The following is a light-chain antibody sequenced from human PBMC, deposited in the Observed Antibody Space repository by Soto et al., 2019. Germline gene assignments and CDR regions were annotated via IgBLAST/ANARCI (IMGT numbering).Light chain of an antibody. CDR2: AAS. CDR1: QSISSS. CDR3: QQSYSTPT. Sequence: DIQMTQSPSSLSASVGDRVTITCRASQSISSSLNGYQQKPGKAPKVLIYAASSLQSGVPSRFSGSGSGTDFTLTISSLQPEDFATYYCQQSYSTPTFGGGTKVEIK. J-gene: IGKJ4*01. V-gene: IGKV1-39*01.